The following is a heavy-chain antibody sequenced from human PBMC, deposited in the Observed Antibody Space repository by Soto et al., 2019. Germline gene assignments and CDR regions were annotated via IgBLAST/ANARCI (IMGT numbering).Heavy chain of an antibody. V-gene: IGHV3-48*03. D-gene: IGHD3-22*01. CDR1: GFTFSSYE. Sequence: GGSLRLSCAASGFTFSSYEMNWVRQAPGKGLEWVSYISSSGSTIYYADSVKGRFAISRDNAKNSLYLQMNSLRAEDTAVYYCAREKTYYYDSSGYSGFDYWGQGTLVTVSS. CDR2: ISSSGSTI. CDR3: AREKTYYYDSSGYSGFDY. J-gene: IGHJ4*02.